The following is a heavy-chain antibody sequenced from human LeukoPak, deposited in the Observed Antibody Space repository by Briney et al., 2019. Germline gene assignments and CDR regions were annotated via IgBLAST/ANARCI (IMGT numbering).Heavy chain of an antibody. CDR1: GFTFSRHS. Sequence: PGGSLRLSCTASGFTFSRHSMNWVRQAPGKGLEWVSYISTSSNTMYYADSVKGRFTISRDNAKNSLYLQMDSLRAEDTAVYYCPRDVIWKFDYWGQGTLVTVSS. V-gene: IGHV3-48*01. CDR2: ISTSSNTM. CDR3: PRDVIWKFDY. J-gene: IGHJ4*02. D-gene: IGHD2-21*01.